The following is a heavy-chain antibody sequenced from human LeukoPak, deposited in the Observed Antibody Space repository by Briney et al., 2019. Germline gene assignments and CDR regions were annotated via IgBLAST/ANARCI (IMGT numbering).Heavy chain of an antibody. CDR3: ARVGGITMIVVVLGDAFDI. CDR1: GYSISSSYY. J-gene: IGHJ3*02. CDR2: IYYSGST. D-gene: IGHD3-22*01. V-gene: IGHV4-38-2*02. Sequence: SETLSLTCTVSGYSISSSYYWGWIRQPPGKGLEWIGNIYYSGSTYYNPSLKSRVTISVDTSKNQFSLKPSSMTAADTAVYYCARVGGITMIVVVLGDAFDIWGQGTMVTVSS.